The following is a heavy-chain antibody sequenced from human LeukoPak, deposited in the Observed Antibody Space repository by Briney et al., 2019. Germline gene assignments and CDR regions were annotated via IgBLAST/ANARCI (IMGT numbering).Heavy chain of an antibody. CDR2: IEKDGSAE. CDR3: AREGGDNWNYGYFDY. J-gene: IGHJ4*02. Sequence: GGSLRLSCAASGFTFSNFWMSWVRQAPGSGLEWVANIEKDGSAEYYADSVKGRFTISRYNSKNTLYLQMNSLRAEDTAVYYCAREGGDNWNYGYFDYWGQGTLVTVSS. CDR1: GFTFSNFW. V-gene: IGHV3-7*01. D-gene: IGHD1-7*01.